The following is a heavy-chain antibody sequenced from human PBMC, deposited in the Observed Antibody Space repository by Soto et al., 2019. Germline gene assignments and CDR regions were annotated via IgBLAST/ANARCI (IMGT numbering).Heavy chain of an antibody. V-gene: IGHV3-30*18. CDR1: GFTFSSYG. CDR2: ISYDGSNK. Sequence: GGSLRLSCAASGFTFSSYGMHWVRQAPGKGLEWVAVISYDGSNKYYADSVKGRFTISRDNSKNTLYLQMNSLRAEDTAVYYCAKSLAPILTYYYDSNGYFLDWGQGTLVTVSS. D-gene: IGHD3-22*01. CDR3: AKSLAPILTYYYDSNGYFLD. J-gene: IGHJ4*02.